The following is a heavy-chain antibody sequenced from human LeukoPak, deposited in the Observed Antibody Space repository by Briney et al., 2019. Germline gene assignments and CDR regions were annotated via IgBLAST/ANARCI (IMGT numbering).Heavy chain of an antibody. CDR2: FDPEDGET. D-gene: IGHD3-10*01. CDR1: GYTLTELS. V-gene: IGHV1-24*01. Sequence: ASVKVSCKVSGYTLTELSMHWVRQAPGKGLEWMGGFDPEDGETIYAQKFQGRVTMTEDTSTDTAYMELSSLRSEDTAVYYCATAQERAFGELFPNWGQGTLVTVSS. CDR3: ATAQERAFGELFPN. J-gene: IGHJ4*02.